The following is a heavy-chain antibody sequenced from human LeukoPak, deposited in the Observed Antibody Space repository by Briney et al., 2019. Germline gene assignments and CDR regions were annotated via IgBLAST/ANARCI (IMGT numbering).Heavy chain of an antibody. J-gene: IGHJ4*02. CDR3: ARDLEYGSGSYFGY. CDR1: GGTFSNYA. CDR2: IIPIFGTA. Sequence: SVKVSCKASGGTFSNYAIHWVRQAPGQGLEWMGGIIPIFGTADYAQQLQGRVTITADESTSTAYMELSRLRSDDTAVYYCARDLEYGSGSYFGYWGQGTLVTVSS. V-gene: IGHV1-69*13. D-gene: IGHD3-10*01.